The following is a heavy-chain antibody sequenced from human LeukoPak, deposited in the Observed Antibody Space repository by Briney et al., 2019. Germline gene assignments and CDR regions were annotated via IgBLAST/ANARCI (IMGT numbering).Heavy chain of an antibody. CDR1: GFTFSDYY. CDR2: ISSSGSTI. D-gene: IGHD3-22*01. V-gene: IGHV3-11*01. J-gene: IGHJ3*02. CDR3: ARDRAYYYDSSARGGAFDI. Sequence: GGSLRLSCAASGFTFSDYYMSWLRQAPGKGLEWVSYISSSGSTIYYADSVKGRFTISRDNAKNSLYLQMNSLRAEDTAVYYCARDRAYYYDSSARGGAFDIWGQGTMVTVSS.